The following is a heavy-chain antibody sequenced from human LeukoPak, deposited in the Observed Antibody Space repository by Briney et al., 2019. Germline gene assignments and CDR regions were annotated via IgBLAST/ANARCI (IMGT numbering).Heavy chain of an antibody. CDR2: ISGHNGDV. J-gene: IGHJ4*02. CDR3: ARYNSLLRGVTTSDY. CDR1: GYTFSNYG. D-gene: IGHD3-10*01. Sequence: ASVKVSCKASGYTFSNYGITWVRHAPGQGLEGMGTISGHNGDVNYAPKFQGRVTMTTDTSTTTAYMELRSLRFDDTAVYYCARYNSLLRGVTTSDYWGQGTLVTVSS. V-gene: IGHV1-18*01.